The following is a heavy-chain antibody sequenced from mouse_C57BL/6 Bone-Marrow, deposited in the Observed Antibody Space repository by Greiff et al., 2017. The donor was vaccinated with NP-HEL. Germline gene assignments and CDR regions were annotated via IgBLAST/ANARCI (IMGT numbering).Heavy chain of an antibody. Sequence: QVQLKESGAELARPGASVKLSCKASGYTFTSYGISWVKQRTGQGLEWIGEIYPRSGNTYYNEKFKGKATLTADKSSSTAYMELRSLTSEDSAVYFCARGRDYGNPWFAYWGQGTLVTVSA. CDR1: GYTFTSYG. CDR3: ARGRDYGNPWFAY. V-gene: IGHV1-81*01. CDR2: IYPRSGNT. J-gene: IGHJ3*01. D-gene: IGHD2-1*01.